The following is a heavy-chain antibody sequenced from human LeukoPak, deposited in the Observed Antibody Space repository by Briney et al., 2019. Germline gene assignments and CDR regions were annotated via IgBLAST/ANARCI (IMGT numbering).Heavy chain of an antibody. J-gene: IGHJ3*02. CDR1: GGSISSGSYY. CDR2: IYTSGST. V-gene: IGHV4-61*02. D-gene: IGHD2-21*01. Sequence: PSETLSLTCTVSGGSISSGSYYWSWIRQPAGKGLEWIGRIYTSGSTNYNPSLKSRVTISVDTSKNQFSLKLSSVTAADTAVYYCARRCGGDCSHAFDIWGQGTMVTVSS. CDR3: ARRCGGDCSHAFDI.